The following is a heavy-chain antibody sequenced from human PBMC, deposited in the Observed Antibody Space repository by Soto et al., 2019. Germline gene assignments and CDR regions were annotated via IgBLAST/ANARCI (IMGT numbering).Heavy chain of an antibody. D-gene: IGHD4-17*01. J-gene: IGHJ3*02. Sequence: GGSLRLSCVASGITFTNYAMAWVRQAPEKGLEWVSGISGSGGRTYYADSVKGRFTISRDNSKNTLFLQMNSLRAEDTAIYYCVGDYGGLEGFDIWGQGTMVTVSS. CDR3: VGDYGGLEGFDI. CDR1: GITFTNYA. CDR2: ISGSGGRT. V-gene: IGHV3-23*01.